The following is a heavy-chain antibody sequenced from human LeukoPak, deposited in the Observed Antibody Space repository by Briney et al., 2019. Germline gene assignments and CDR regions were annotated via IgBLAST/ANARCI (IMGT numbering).Heavy chain of an antibody. CDR2: ISSSSTYT. D-gene: IGHD6-19*01. Sequence: QPGGSLRLSCAASGFSFSDYYMSWIRQAPGKGLEWLSYISSSSTYTKYADSVKGRFTVSRDNAKNSLYLQMNSLRAEDTAVYYCARSYSSVPTEYRGQGTLVTVSS. V-gene: IGHV3-11*06. CDR1: GFSFSDYY. J-gene: IGHJ4*02. CDR3: ARSYSSVPTEY.